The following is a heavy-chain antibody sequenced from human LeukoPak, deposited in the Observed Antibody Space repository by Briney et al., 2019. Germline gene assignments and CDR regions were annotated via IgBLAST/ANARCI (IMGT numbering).Heavy chain of an antibody. CDR2: INPNSGGT. Sequence: ASVKVYGTASGYTFTGYYMHWMRQAPGQGLEWMGWINPNSGGTNYAQKFQGRVTMTRDTSISTAYMELSRLRSDDTAVYYCARVLEGATRGTFDYWGQGTLVTVSS. V-gene: IGHV1-2*02. CDR1: GYTFTGYY. D-gene: IGHD1-26*01. J-gene: IGHJ4*02. CDR3: ARVLEGATRGTFDY.